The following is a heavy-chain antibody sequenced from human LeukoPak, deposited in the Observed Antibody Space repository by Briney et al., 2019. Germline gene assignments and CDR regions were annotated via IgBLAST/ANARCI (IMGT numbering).Heavy chain of an antibody. CDR2: ISWNSGRI. CDR3: AKAPSFYSNYFDY. CDR1: GFTFDDYA. V-gene: IGHV3-9*03. Sequence: PGGSLRLSCAASGFTFDDYAMHWVRQAPGKGLEWVSGISWNSGRIGYADSVKGRFTISRDNAKNSLYLQMNSLRAEDMALYYCAKAPSFYSNYFDYWGQGTLVTVSS. D-gene: IGHD4-11*01. J-gene: IGHJ4*02.